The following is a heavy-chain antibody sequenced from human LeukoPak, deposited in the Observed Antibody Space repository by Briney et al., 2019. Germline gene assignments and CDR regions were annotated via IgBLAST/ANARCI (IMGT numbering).Heavy chain of an antibody. V-gene: IGHV3-21*01. CDR3: ARDLGEHYDLRSGYRLEFDP. Sequence: GGSLRLSCAASGFTFSSYSMNWVRQAPGKGLEWVSSISSSSSYIYYADSVKGRFTISRDNAKNSLYLQMNSLRAEDTAVYYCARDLGEHYDLRSGYRLEFDPWGQGTLVTVSS. J-gene: IGHJ5*02. CDR1: GFTFSSYS. CDR2: ISSSSSYI. D-gene: IGHD3-3*01.